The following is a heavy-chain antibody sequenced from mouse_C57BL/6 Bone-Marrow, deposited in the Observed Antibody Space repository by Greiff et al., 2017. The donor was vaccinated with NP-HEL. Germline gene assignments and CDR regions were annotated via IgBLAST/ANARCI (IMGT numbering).Heavy chain of an antibody. D-gene: IGHD2-5*01. V-gene: IGHV1-50*01. CDR3: ARTYSNGAMDY. Sequence: QVQLQQPGAELVKPGASVKLSCKASGYTFTSYWMQWVKQRPGQGLEWIGEIDPSDSYTNYNQKFKGKATLTVDTSSSTAYMQLSSLTSEDSAVYYCARTYSNGAMDYWGQGTSVTVSS. J-gene: IGHJ4*01. CDR2: IDPSDSYT. CDR1: GYTFTSYW.